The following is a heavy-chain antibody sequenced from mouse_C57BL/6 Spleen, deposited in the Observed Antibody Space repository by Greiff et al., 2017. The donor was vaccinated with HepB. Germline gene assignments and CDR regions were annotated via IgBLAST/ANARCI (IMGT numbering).Heavy chain of an antibody. CDR2: IYPGDGDT. V-gene: IGHV1-80*01. Sequence: VQLQQSGAELVKPGASVKISCKASGYAFSSYWMNWVKQRPGKGLEWIGQIYPGDGDTNYNGKFKGKATLTADKSSSTAYMQPSSLTSEDSAVYFCARFPYDYDNDNQAWFAYWGQGTLVTVSA. D-gene: IGHD2-4*01. CDR3: ARFPYDYDNDNQAWFAY. CDR1: GYAFSSYW. J-gene: IGHJ3*01.